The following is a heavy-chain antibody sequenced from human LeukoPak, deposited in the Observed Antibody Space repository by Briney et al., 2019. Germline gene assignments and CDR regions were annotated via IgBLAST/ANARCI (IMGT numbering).Heavy chain of an antibody. J-gene: IGHJ4*02. V-gene: IGHV3-23*01. D-gene: IGHD5-18*01. CDR1: GFTFSSYA. Sequence: PGGSLRLSCAASGFTFSSYAMSWVRQAPGKGLEWVSAISGSGGSTYYADSVKGRFTISRDNSKNTLYLPMNSLRAEDTAVYYCAKDSWLIQLWLEYWGQGTLVTVSS. CDR3: AKDSWLIQLWLEY. CDR2: ISGSGGST.